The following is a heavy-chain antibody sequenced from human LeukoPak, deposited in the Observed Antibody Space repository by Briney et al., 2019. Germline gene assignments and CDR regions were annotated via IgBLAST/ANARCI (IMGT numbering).Heavy chain of an antibody. CDR2: ISSSSSYI. J-gene: IGHJ3*02. D-gene: IGHD6-13*01. CDR3: ARDGYSSTGAFDI. V-gene: IGHV3-21*01. CDR1: GFTFSSYS. Sequence: GGSLRLSCVASGFTFSSYSMNWVRQAPGKGLEWVSSISSSSSYIYYADSVKGRFTISRDNAKNSLYLQMNSLSAEDTAVYYCARDGYSSTGAFDIWGQGTMVTVSS.